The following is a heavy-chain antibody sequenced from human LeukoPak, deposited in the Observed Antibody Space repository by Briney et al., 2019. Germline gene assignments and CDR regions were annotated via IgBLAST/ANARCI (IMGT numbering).Heavy chain of an antibody. Sequence: SETLSLTCTVSGGSISSYYWSWIRQPPGKGLEWIGYIYYSGSTNYNPSLKSRVTISVDTSKNQFSLKLSSVTAADTAVYYCARRLSYYYGSGSPHDYWGQGTLVTVSS. CDR2: IYYSGST. V-gene: IGHV4-59*12. CDR3: ARRLSYYYGSGSPHDY. D-gene: IGHD3-10*01. J-gene: IGHJ4*02. CDR1: GGSISSYY.